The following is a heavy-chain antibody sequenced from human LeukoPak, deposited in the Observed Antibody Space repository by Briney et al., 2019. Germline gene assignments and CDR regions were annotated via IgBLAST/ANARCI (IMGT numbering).Heavy chain of an antibody. Sequence: GGSLRLSCAASGFTFTSYAMSWVRQAPGKGLEGVSAISGSGYSTYYESKYYAVSLKGRFTISRDNSKNMLYLQMNSLRAEDTAVYYCARVGNDYGDYGCRSTDYYYYMDVWGKGTTVTDSS. D-gene: IGHD4-17*01. CDR2: ISGSGYSTYYESK. J-gene: IGHJ6*03. V-gene: IGHV3-23*01. CDR3: ARVGNDYGDYGCRSTDYYYYMDV. CDR1: GFTFTSYA.